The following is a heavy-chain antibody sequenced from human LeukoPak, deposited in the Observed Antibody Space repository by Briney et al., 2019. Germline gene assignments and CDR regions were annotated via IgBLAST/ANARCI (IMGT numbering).Heavy chain of an antibody. V-gene: IGHV3-23*01. CDR1: GFTFSSYA. D-gene: IGHD5-18*01. CDR2: ISGSGGGT. J-gene: IGHJ4*02. CDR3: AKGRYSYLYYFDY. Sequence: GGSLRLSCAASGFTFSSYAMSWVRQAPGKGLEWVSAISGSGGGTYYADSVKGRFTISRDNSKNTLYLQMNSLRAEDTAVYYCAKGRYSYLYYFDYWGQGTLVTVSS.